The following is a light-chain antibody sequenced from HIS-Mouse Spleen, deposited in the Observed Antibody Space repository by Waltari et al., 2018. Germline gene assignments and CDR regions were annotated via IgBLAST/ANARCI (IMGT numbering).Light chain of an antibody. V-gene: IGLV2-23*01. J-gene: IGLJ3*02. CDR3: CSYAGSSTWV. Sequence: QSALTQPASVSGPPGQSITISCTGTSSDVGSYNIVSWYQQHPGKAPKLMIYEGSKRPSGVSNLFSGSKSGNTASLTISGLQAEDEADYYCCSYAGSSTWVFGGGTKLTVL. CDR1: SSDVGSYNI. CDR2: EGS.